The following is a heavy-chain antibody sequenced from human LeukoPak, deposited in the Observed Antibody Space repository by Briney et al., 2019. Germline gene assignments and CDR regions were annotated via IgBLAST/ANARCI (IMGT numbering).Heavy chain of an antibody. CDR1: GFTFSSYR. Sequence: PGGSLRLSCAASGFTFSSYRMTWVRQAPGKGLEWVSSISSSSSYIYYADSVKGRFTISRDNAKNSLYLQMNSLRAEDTAVYYCARDSSGWYETSPWFDPWGQGTLVTVSS. D-gene: IGHD6-19*01. CDR2: ISSSSSYI. J-gene: IGHJ5*02. V-gene: IGHV3-21*01. CDR3: ARDSSGWYETSPWFDP.